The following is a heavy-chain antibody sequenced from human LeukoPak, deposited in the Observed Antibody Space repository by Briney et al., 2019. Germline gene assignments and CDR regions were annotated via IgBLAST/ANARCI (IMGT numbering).Heavy chain of an antibody. CDR3: ARLFDDYGDQRGLDY. Sequence: SETLSLTCTVSGGSISSYYWSWIRQPAGKGLEWIGRIYTSGSTNYNPSPKSRVTISVDTSKNQFSLKLTSVTAADTAVYYCARLFDDYGDQRGLDYWGQGTLVTVSS. D-gene: IGHD4-17*01. CDR2: IYTSGST. V-gene: IGHV4-4*07. CDR1: GGSISSYY. J-gene: IGHJ4*02.